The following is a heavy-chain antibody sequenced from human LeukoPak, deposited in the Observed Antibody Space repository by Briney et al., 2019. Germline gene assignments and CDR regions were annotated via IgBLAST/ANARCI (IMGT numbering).Heavy chain of an antibody. CDR2: IYYSGST. J-gene: IGHJ4*02. CDR1: GDSISSSSYY. V-gene: IGHV4-39*01. Sequence: NPSETLSLTCTVSGDSISSSSYYWGWIRQPPGKGLEWIGSIYYSGSTYYNPSLKSRVTISVDTSKNQFSLKLSSVTAADTAVYYCARRKGSEFDYWGQGTLVTVSS. CDR3: ARRKGSEFDY.